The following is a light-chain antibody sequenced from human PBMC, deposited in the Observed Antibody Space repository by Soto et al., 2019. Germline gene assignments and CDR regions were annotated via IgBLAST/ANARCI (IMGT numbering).Light chain of an antibody. Sequence: VMSESPATLSVSPGDTATLSCRASQSIGSSLAWYQQKPGQAPRLLIYGASTRATGVPARFSGSGSGTEFTLTISRLQSEDFAVYYCQQYGSSPITFGQGTRLEI. J-gene: IGKJ5*01. CDR3: QQYGSSPIT. V-gene: IGKV3-15*01. CDR2: GAS. CDR1: QSIGSS.